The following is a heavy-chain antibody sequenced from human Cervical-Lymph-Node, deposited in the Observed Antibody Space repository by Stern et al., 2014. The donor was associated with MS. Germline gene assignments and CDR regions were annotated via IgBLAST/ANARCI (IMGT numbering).Heavy chain of an antibody. D-gene: IGHD4-17*01. Sequence: QLVQSGAEVRKPGSSVKVTCKTSGGYFSSFAITWVRQAPGQGLEWMGGLIPVFGTPNYAQKFQDRVTITADASTRTAYMDLSSLRSEDTAVYYCARGTVTNCFDSWGQGTLVTVSS. V-gene: IGHV1-69*01. J-gene: IGHJ5*01. CDR2: LIPVFGTP. CDR3: ARGTVTNCFDS. CDR1: GGYFSSFA.